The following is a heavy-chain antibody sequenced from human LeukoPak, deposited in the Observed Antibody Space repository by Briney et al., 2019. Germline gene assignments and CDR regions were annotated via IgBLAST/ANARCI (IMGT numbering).Heavy chain of an antibody. CDR2: ISGSGGDT. CDR3: AKDLGGEGGSGFPGY. CDR1: GFTFSTYS. V-gene: IGHV3-23*01. Sequence: GGSLRLSCTASGFTFSTYSMTWVRQAPGKGLEWVSAISGSGGDTYYAESVKGRFAISRDNSKNTLYLQMNSLRPDDTAVYFCAKDLGGEGGSGFPGYWGQGNLVTVSS. D-gene: IGHD3-10*01. J-gene: IGHJ4*02.